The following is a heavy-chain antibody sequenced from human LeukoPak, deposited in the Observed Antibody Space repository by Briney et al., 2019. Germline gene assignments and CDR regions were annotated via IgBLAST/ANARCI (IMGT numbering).Heavy chain of an antibody. J-gene: IGHJ6*02. V-gene: IGHV4-59*08. CDR3: ARRRGSGIAVAGSYYYYGMDV. CDR1: GGSISSYY. CDR2: IYYSGRT. Sequence: SSETLSLTCTVAGGSISSYYWSWIRQPPGKGLEWIGYIYYSGRTNYNPSLKSRVTISVDTSKNQFSLKLSSVTATDTAVYYCARRRGSGIAVAGSYYYYGMDVWGQGTTVTVSS. D-gene: IGHD6-19*01.